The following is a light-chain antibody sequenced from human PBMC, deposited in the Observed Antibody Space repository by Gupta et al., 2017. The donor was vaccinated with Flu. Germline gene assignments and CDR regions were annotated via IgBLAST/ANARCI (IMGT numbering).Light chain of an antibody. J-gene: IGKJ2*01. Sequence: DIQLTPSPSTLSASVGDRVTITCRAIQSINVWLAWYQQKPGKAPNLLTYQASTLRSVVPSRFSGRGSGTEFSLTISGVQPDDFATYCCQQYNDFLYSFGPGTKLEI. CDR1: QSINVW. CDR3: QQYNDFLYS. CDR2: QAS. V-gene: IGKV1-5*03.